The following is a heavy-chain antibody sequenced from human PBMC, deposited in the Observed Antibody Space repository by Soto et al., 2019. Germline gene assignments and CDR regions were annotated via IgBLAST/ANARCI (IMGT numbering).Heavy chain of an antibody. CDR3: ARGGITIFGVVQYYYYYGMDV. CDR2: INHSGST. Sequence: SETLSLTCAVYGGSFSGYYWSWIRQPPGKGLEWIGEINHSGSTNYNPSLKSRVTISVDTSKNQFSLKVSAVAAADTAVYYCARGGITIFGVVQYYYYYGMDVWGQGTTVTVSS. V-gene: IGHV4-34*01. CDR1: GGSFSGYY. J-gene: IGHJ6*02. D-gene: IGHD3-3*01.